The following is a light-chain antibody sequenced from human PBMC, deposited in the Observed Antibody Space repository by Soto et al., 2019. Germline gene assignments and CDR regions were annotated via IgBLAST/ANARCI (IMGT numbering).Light chain of an antibody. CDR2: DVS. J-gene: IGLJ3*02. Sequence: QSALTQPASVSGSPGQSITISRTGTSSDVGGNKYVSWYQHHPGKAPKRMIYDVSSRPSGVSNRFSGSKSDNTASLTISGLQAEDEADYYCGSYTGSSTSWVFGGGTKLTVL. CDR3: GSYTGSSTSWV. V-gene: IGLV2-14*03. CDR1: SSDVGGNKY.